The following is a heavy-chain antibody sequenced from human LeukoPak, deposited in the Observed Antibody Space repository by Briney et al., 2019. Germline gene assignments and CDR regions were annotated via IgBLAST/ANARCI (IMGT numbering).Heavy chain of an antibody. V-gene: IGHV4-34*01. Sequence: SETLSLTCAVYGGSFSGYYWSWIRQPPGKGLEWIGEINHSGSTNYNPSLKSRVTISVDTSKNQFSLKLSSVTAADTAVYYCARRTAASPYYFDYWGQGTLVTVSS. D-gene: IGHD2-21*02. CDR2: INHSGST. CDR1: GGSFSGYY. CDR3: ARRTAASPYYFDY. J-gene: IGHJ4*02.